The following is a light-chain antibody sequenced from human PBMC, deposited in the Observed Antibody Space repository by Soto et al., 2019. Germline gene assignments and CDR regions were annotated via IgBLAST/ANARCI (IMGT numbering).Light chain of an antibody. CDR1: SSDVGGYNY. Sequence: QSVLTQPASVSGSPGPSITISCTGTSSDVGGYNYVSWYQQHPGKAPKLMIYDVSNRPSGVSTRFSGSKSGNTASLTISGLQAEDEADYYCSSYTSSSTLVFGTGTKVTVL. J-gene: IGLJ1*01. CDR3: SSYTSSSTLV. V-gene: IGLV2-14*01. CDR2: DVS.